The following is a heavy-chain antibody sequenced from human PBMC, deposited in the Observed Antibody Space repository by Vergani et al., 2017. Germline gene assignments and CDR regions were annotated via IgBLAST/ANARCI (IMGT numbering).Heavy chain of an antibody. Sequence: QVQVVQSGAELKKSGASEKVSCKTSGYTFSTYYMHWVRQAPGQGLEWMGIINTSGGHTNYAQKFQGRVTMTRDTSTSTVYMELSSLRSEDTAIYYCARGDYGILTGYQYWGQGTLVTVSA. J-gene: IGHJ4*02. CDR2: INTSGGHT. D-gene: IGHD3-9*01. CDR3: ARGDYGILTGYQY. CDR1: GYTFSTYY. V-gene: IGHV1-46*03.